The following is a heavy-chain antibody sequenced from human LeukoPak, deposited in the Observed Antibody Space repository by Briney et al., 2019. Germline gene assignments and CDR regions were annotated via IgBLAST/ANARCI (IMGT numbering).Heavy chain of an antibody. D-gene: IGHD5-24*01. Sequence: TSETLSLTCTVSGGSISSYYWSWIRQPAGKGLEWIGRIYTCGSTNYNPSLKSRVTMSVDTSKNQFSLKLSSVTAADTAVYYCARDRRDSKRGYYYYYYMDVWGKGTTVTVSS. CDR3: ARDRRDSKRGYYYYYYMDV. J-gene: IGHJ6*03. V-gene: IGHV4-4*07. CDR2: IYTCGST. CDR1: GGSISSYY.